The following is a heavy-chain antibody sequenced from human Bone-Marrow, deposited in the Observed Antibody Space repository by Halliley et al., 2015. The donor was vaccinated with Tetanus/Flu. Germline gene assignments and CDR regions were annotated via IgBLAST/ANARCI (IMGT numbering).Heavy chain of an antibody. Sequence: LVKPTQTLTLTCTFSGFSLSTRGVGVGWIRQPPGKPLEWLALLYWNDDKRYRSSLESRLTITKDTSKNQVVLTMTNMDPVDPAPYYCSHSQGGYCSGNSCLFPSDIWGQWTKFTVSS. D-gene: IGHD2-2*01. CDR1: GFSLSTRGVG. V-gene: IGHV2-5*01. CDR3: SHSQGGYCSGNSCLFPSDI. CDR2: LYWNDDK. J-gene: IGHJ3*02.